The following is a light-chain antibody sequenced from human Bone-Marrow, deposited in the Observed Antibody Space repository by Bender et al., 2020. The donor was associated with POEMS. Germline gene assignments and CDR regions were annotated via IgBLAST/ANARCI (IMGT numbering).Light chain of an antibody. Sequence: QSALTQPASVSGSPGQSITIPCTGTSSDIGGYNLVSWYQQYPGKAPKVIIYAVSNRPSGVSNRFSGSKSGNTASLTISGLQADDEADYYCTSYTSSTTLVFGGGTKLTVL. V-gene: IGLV2-14*01. CDR2: AVS. CDR3: TSYTSSTTLV. J-gene: IGLJ2*01. CDR1: SSDIGGYNL.